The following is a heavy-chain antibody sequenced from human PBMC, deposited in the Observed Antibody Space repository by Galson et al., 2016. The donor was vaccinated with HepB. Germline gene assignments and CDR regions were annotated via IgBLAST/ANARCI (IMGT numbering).Heavy chain of an antibody. D-gene: IGHD6-13*01. CDR2: TSYDGSHE. CDR1: GFSLSGFA. J-gene: IGHJ6*02. V-gene: IGHV3-30*18. Sequence: SLRLSCAASGFSLSGFAMHWVRQAPGKGLEWVAVTSYDGSHEFSDSVKGRFTISRDNSKKTLYLQMNSLRADDTAVYYCAKVGDSRSWYGTWDSNYGVDVWGQGTTVTVSS. CDR3: AKVGDSRSWYGTWDSNYGVDV.